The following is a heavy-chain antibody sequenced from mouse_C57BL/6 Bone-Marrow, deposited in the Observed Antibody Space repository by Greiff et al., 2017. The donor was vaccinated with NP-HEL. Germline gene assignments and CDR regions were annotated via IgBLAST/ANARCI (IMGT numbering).Heavy chain of an antibody. D-gene: IGHD1-1*01. J-gene: IGHJ2*01. Sequence: VQLQQSGPELVKPGASVKISCKASGYAFSSSWMNWVKQRPGKGLEWIGRIYPGDGDTNYNGKFKGKATLTADKSSSTAYMQLSSLTSEDSAVYFCAGVTTVVEGDYWGQGTTLTVSS. CDR2: IYPGDGDT. CDR1: GYAFSSSW. CDR3: AGVTTVVEGDY. V-gene: IGHV1-82*01.